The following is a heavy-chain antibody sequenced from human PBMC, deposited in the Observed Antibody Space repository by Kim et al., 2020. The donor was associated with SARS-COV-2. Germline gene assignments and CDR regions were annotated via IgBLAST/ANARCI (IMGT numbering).Heavy chain of an antibody. Sequence: ASVKVSCKASGYTFTSYAKHWVRQAPGKSLDWMGRINDYNCNTKYSQKFQGRLTITRDTSGSKPYMALSSLRSEDAAVYYCARDGHTTIFWGRLDYYYYM. CDR2: INDYNCNT. D-gene: IGHD3-16*01. J-gene: IGHJ6*03. CDR1: GYTFTSYA. CDR3: ARDGHTTIFWGRLDYYYYM. V-gene: IGHV1-3*01.